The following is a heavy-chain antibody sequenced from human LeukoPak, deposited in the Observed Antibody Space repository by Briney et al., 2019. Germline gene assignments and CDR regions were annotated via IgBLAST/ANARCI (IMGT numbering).Heavy chain of an antibody. V-gene: IGHV4-59*01. CDR1: GGSISSNY. J-gene: IGHJ4*02. CDR3: ARRGSSWKGNYFDY. D-gene: IGHD6-13*01. CDR2: IYYSGST. Sequence: PSETLSLTCIVSGGSISSNYWSWIRQPPGKGLEWIGHIYYSGSTNYNPSLKSRVTISVDTSKNQFSLKLSSVTAADTAVYYCARRGSSWKGNYFDYWGQGTLVTVSS.